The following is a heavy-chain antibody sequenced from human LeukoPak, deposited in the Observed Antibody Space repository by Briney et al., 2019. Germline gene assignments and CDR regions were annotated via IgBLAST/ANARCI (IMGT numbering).Heavy chain of an antibody. CDR1: GFTFSSYA. J-gene: IGHJ4*02. D-gene: IGHD1-20*01. CDR3: AKDHKYNWNYSDY. Sequence: GRSLRLSCAASGFTFSSYAMSWVRQAPGKGLEWVSAISGSGGSTYYADSVKGRFTISRDNSKNTLYLQMNSLRAEDTAVYYCAKDHKYNWNYSDYWGQGTLVTVSS. CDR2: ISGSGGST. V-gene: IGHV3-23*01.